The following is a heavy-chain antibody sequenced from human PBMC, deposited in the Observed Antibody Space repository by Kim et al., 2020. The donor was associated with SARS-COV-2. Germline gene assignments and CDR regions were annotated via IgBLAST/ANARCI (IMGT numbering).Heavy chain of an antibody. D-gene: IGHD5-18*01. J-gene: IGHJ6*02. V-gene: IGHV4-34*01. CDR3: ARGGGGYSYGYYYYYGMDV. Sequence: RITISVDTSKNQFSLKLSSVTAADTAVYYCARGGGGYSYGYYYYYGMDVWGQGTTVTVSS.